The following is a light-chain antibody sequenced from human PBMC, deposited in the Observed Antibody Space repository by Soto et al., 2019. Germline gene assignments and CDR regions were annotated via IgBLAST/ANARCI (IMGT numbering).Light chain of an antibody. CDR1: RSNIGSNL. V-gene: IGLV1-47*02. CDR2: SND. J-gene: IGLJ2*01. CDR3: AAWDDSLSGVV. Sequence: QSAVTQPPSASGTPGQRVTIFCSGSRSNIGSNLVYWYQHLPGTAPKLLIFSNDQRPSGVPDRFSGSRSGTSASLAISGLRSEDEGDYYCAAWDDSLSGVVFGGGTKLTVL.